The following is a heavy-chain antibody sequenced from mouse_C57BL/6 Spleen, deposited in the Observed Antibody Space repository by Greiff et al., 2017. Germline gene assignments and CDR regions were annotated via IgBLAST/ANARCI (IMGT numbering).Heavy chain of an antibody. D-gene: IGHD2-4*01. CDR2: IYPGSGST. CDR3: ARHYDYDVGAMDY. J-gene: IGHJ4*01. CDR1: GYTFTSYW. V-gene: IGHV1-55*01. Sequence: QVQLKQPGAELVKPGASVKMSCKASGYTFTSYWITWVKQRPGQGLEWIGDIYPGSGSTNYNEKFKSKAPLTVDTSPSTAYMQRSSLTSEDSAVYYCARHYDYDVGAMDYWGQGTSVTVSS.